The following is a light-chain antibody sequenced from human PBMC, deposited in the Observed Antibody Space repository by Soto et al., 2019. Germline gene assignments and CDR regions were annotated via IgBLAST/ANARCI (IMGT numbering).Light chain of an antibody. CDR1: SSDVGGYNY. CDR3: SSYAGSNIVV. Sequence: SALTQPPSASRSPGQSVTISCTGTSSDVGGYNYVSWYQQHPGKAPKLMIYEVSKRPSGVPDRFSGSKSGNTASLTVSGLQAEDEADYYCSSYAGSNIVVFGGGTQLTVL. J-gene: IGLJ2*01. V-gene: IGLV2-8*02. CDR2: EVS.